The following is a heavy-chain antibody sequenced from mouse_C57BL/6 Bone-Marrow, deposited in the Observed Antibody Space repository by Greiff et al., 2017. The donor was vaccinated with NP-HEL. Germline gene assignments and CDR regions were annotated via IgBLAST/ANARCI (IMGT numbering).Heavy chain of an antibody. CDR3: TTSLDWFAY. Sequence: EVKLQQSGAELVRPGASVKLSCTASGFNIKDDYMHWVKQRPEQGLEWIGWIDPENGDTEYASKVQGKATITADTPSNTASLQLSSLTSEDTAVYYCTTSLDWFAYWGQGTLVTVSA. V-gene: IGHV14-4*01. CDR1: GFNIKDDY. J-gene: IGHJ3*01. D-gene: IGHD2-10*02. CDR2: IDPENGDT.